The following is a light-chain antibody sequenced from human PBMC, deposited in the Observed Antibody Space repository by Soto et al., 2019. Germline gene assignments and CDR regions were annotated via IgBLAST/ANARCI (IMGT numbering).Light chain of an antibody. V-gene: IGKV1-27*01. Sequence: DIQMTQSPTSLSASVGDRVTITCRASQGISNFVAWYQQKPGKAPKLLIYAVSTLQSGVPSRFSGSGSGTDFTLTINSLQPEDVATYSGQKYSSVPVFGPGTKVEI. CDR2: AVS. CDR1: QGISNF. CDR3: QKYSSVPV. J-gene: IGKJ3*01.